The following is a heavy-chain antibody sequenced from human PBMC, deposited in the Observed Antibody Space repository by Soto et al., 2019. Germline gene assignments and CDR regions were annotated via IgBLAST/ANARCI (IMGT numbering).Heavy chain of an antibody. CDR1: GGSISSYY. V-gene: IGHV4-59*08. J-gene: IGHJ6*02. D-gene: IGHD3-10*02. CDR3: ASNSVRGTENYYYYVMDV. Sequence: ETLSLTCTVSGGSISSYYWSWIRQPPVKGLEWIGYIYYSGSTNYNPSLKSRVTISVDTSKNQFSLKLSSVTAAGTAVYYCASNSVRGTENYYYYVMDVWGQGTTVTVSS. CDR2: IYYSGST.